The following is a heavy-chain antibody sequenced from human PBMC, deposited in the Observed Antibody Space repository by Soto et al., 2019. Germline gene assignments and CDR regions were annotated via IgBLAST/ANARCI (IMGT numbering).Heavy chain of an antibody. CDR1: DGSISSGGYS. CDR2: IFHSGST. J-gene: IGHJ6*01. V-gene: IGHV4-30-2*01. Sequence: NPSETLSLTCAVSDGSISSGGYSWSWIRQPPGKGLEWIGYIFHSGSTYYNTSLKSRVTITVDTSKNQFSLKLSSVTAADTAVYYCARGGYSSKYYVYYGMDVWGQGTTVTVSS. CDR3: ARGGYSSKYYVYYGMDV. D-gene: IGHD5-18*01.